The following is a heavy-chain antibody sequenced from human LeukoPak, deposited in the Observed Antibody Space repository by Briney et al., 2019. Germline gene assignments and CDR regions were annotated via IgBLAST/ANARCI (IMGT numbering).Heavy chain of an antibody. Sequence: GGSLRLSCASSGFTFGTYEMNGVRQAPGRGLEWVSYISSSGSATYYADSVKGRFTVFRDNTKNSLYLQMNSLTAEDTAVYYCARKISGSYYESIDYWGQGALVTVSS. V-gene: IGHV3-48*03. CDR1: GFTFGTYE. CDR2: ISSSGSAT. D-gene: IGHD1-26*01. CDR3: ARKISGSYYESIDY. J-gene: IGHJ4*02.